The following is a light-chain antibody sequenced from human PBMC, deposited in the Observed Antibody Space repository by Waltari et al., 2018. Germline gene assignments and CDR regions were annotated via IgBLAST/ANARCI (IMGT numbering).Light chain of an antibody. CDR1: SRDVGGYDY. CDR3: CSFTATNTWV. Sequence: QSALTQPASVSGSPGQSITVSCTGTSRDVGGYDYVSWYQHHPGKAPKLIIYGVNNRPSVVSDRFSGSKSGNAASLTISGLQAEDEADYYCCSFTATNTWVFGGGTKLTVL. J-gene: IGLJ3*02. CDR2: GVN. V-gene: IGLV2-14*01.